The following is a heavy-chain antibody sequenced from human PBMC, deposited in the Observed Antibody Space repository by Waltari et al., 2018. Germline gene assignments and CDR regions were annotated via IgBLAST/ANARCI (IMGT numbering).Heavy chain of an antibody. CDR2: VYYDGYP. CDR1: DVSISTAFYY. J-gene: IGHJ4*02. CDR3: ARGAGHYKPFDS. V-gene: IGHV4-39*07. D-gene: IGHD4-4*01. Sequence: HLQLQESGPELVKPSETLSLTCTVSDVSISTAFYYWGWIRQPPGKGLAWIGSVYYDGYPYYNSSLKSRLTISLGTSKNQFSLKLTSVTAADTAVYYCARGAGHYKPFDSWGQGTLVTVSS.